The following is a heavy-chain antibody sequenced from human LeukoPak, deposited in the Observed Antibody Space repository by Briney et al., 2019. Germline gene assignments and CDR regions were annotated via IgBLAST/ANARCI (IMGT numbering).Heavy chain of an antibody. Sequence: SETLSLTRTVSGGSISSGGYYWSWIRQHPGKGLEWIGYIYYSGSTYYNPSLKSRVTISVDTSKNQFSLKLSSVTAADTAVYYCARESRGAVADGESIDYWGQGTLVTVSS. CDR3: ARESRGAVADGESIDY. CDR2: IYYSGST. D-gene: IGHD6-19*01. V-gene: IGHV4-31*03. CDR1: GGSISSGGYY. J-gene: IGHJ4*02.